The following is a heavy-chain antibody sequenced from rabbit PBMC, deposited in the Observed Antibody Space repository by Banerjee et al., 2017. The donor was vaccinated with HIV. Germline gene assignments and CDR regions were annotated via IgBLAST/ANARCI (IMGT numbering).Heavy chain of an antibody. Sequence: QSLEESGGDLVKPGASLTLTCTASGFSFSSSYWICWVRQAPGKGLEWIACIYTGSSGTTAYASWAKGRFTISKTSSTTVTLQMTSLTAADTATYFCACDTGSPYNSWGPGTLVTV. D-gene: IGHD4-2*01. CDR2: IYTGSSGTT. V-gene: IGHV1S40*01. CDR3: ACDTGSPYNS. J-gene: IGHJ4*01. CDR1: GFSFSSSYW.